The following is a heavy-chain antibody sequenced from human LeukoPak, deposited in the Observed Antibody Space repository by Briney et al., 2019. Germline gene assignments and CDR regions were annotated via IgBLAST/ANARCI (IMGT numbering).Heavy chain of an antibody. CDR2: ISSTGSIM. D-gene: IGHD4-23*01. J-gene: IGHJ6*03. CDR3: ASKSGGTSAGYYYMDV. V-gene: IGHV3-48*03. Sequence: GGSLRLSCAASGFTFSSYEMNWVRQAPGKGLEWVSYISSTGSIMYYADSVKGRFSISRDNAKNSLYLQMNSLRAEDTAVYYCASKSGGTSAGYYYMDVWGKGTTVTISS. CDR1: GFTFSSYE.